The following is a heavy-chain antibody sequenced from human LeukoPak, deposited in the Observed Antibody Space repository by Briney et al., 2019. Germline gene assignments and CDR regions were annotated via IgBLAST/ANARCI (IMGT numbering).Heavy chain of an antibody. CDR2: ISAYNGNT. CDR3: ARVISYGSGSYYTDLDY. D-gene: IGHD3-10*01. CDR1: GYTFTSYG. V-gene: IGHV1-18*01. Sequence: ASVKVSCKASGYTFTSYGISWVRQAPGQGLEWMGWISAYNGNTNYAQKLQGRVTMTTDTSTSIAYMELRSLRSDDTAVYYCARVISYGSGSYYTDLDYWGQGTLVTVSS. J-gene: IGHJ4*02.